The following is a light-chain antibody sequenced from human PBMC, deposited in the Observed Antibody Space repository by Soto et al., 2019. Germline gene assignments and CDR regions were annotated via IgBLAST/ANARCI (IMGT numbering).Light chain of an antibody. CDR3: QQGDSFPIT. Sequence: DIQMTQSPSSVSASVGDRVTITCRASQDIGSWLAWYQQKPGKAPDLLIYAASNLQSGVPSRFYGSGSGADFTLTISRLQPEDFATYYCQQGDSFPITFGQGTRLEIK. J-gene: IGKJ5*01. CDR2: AAS. V-gene: IGKV1-12*01. CDR1: QDIGSW.